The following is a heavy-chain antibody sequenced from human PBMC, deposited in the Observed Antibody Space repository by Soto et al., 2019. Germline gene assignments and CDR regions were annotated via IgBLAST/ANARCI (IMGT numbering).Heavy chain of an antibody. V-gene: IGHV3-11*01. Sequence: GWSLRLSCASSVFTFIDYYMSWIRQAPGKGLEWVSYISSSGSTIYYADSVKGRFTISRDNAKNSLYLQMNSLRAEDTAVYYCARALSTARHYYYYYGMDVWGQGTTVTVSS. CDR2: ISSSGSTI. J-gene: IGHJ6*02. D-gene: IGHD6-6*01. CDR1: VFTFIDYY. CDR3: ARALSTARHYYYYYGMDV.